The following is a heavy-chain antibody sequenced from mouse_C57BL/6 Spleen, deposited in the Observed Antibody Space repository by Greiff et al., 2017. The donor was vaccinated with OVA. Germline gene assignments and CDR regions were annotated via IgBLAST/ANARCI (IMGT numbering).Heavy chain of an antibody. CDR2: IDPETGGT. Sequence: QVQLQQSGAELVRPGASVTLSCKASGYTFTDYEMHWVKQTPVHGLEWIGAIDPETGGTAYNQKFEGKAILTADKSSSTAYMELRSLTSEDSAVYYCTRRDYYGSSYGYFDVWGTGTTVTVSS. D-gene: IGHD1-1*01. CDR1: GYTFTDYE. J-gene: IGHJ1*03. V-gene: IGHV1-15*01. CDR3: TRRDYYGSSYGYFDV.